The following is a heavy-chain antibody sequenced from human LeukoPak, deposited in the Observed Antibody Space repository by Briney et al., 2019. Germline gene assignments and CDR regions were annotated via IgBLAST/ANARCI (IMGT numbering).Heavy chain of an antibody. CDR3: AKLVASATNY. CDR1: GFIFRNYA. CDR2: ISDSGGGT. V-gene: IGHV3-23*01. D-gene: IGHD5-12*01. J-gene: IGHJ4*02. Sequence: PGGSLRLSCAASGFIFRNYAMIWVRQAPGEGLEWVSAISDSGGGTYYADSVKGRFTISRDNSRNTLYLQMNSLRAEDTAVYSCAKLVASATNYWGQGTLVTVSS.